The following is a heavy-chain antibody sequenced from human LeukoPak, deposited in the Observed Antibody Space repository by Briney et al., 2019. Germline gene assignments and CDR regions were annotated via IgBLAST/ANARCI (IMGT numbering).Heavy chain of an antibody. CDR2: ISGSGGGT. V-gene: IGHV3-23*01. D-gene: IGHD3-10*01. CDR1: GFTFSSYA. CDR3: VKMVRGVISTFHY. Sequence: PGGSLRLSCAASGFTFSSYAMSWVRQAPGKGLEWVSAISGSGGGTYYTDSVKGRFTISRDNAKNTLYLQMNTLRAEDTAVYYCVKMVRGVISTFHYWGQGTLVTVSS. J-gene: IGHJ4*02.